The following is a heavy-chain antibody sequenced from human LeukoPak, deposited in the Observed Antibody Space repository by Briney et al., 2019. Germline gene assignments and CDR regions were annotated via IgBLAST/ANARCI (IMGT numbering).Heavy chain of an antibody. CDR1: GYSFTTYW. Sequence: GESLKISCKVSGYSFTTYWIGWVRQMPGKGLEWMGIIYPGDSDTKYSPSFQGLVTISADKSINTAYLQWSSLKASDTAIYYCARRVGSGWYGQGGGWFDPWGQGTLVTVSS. J-gene: IGHJ5*02. D-gene: IGHD6-13*01. V-gene: IGHV5-51*01. CDR2: IYPGDSDT. CDR3: ARRVGSGWYGQGGGWFDP.